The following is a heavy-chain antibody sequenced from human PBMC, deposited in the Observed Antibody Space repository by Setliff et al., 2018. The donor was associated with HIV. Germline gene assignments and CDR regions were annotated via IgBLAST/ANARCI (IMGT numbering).Heavy chain of an antibody. CDR1: GYTFTGYY. J-gene: IGHJ4*02. D-gene: IGHD3-22*01. CDR3: AWGPITMIVVYFDY. CDR2: INPNSGGT. V-gene: IGHV1-2*02. Sequence: AVKVSCQASGYTFTGYYMHWVRQAPGQGLGWMGWINPNSGGTNYAQKFQGRVTMTRDTSISTAYMELSRLGSDDTSVYYFAWGPITMIVVYFDYWGQGTLVTVSS.